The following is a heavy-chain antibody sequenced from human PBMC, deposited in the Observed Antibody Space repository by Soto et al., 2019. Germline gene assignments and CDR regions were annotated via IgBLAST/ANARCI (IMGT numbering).Heavy chain of an antibody. CDR2: ISSSGSTI. V-gene: IGHV3-48*03. CDR1: GFTFSSYE. Sequence: EVQLVESGGGLVQPGGSLRLSCAASGFTFSSYEMNWVRQAPGKGLEWVSYISSSGSTIYYADSVKGRFTISRDNAKNSLYLQMNSLRAEDTAVYYCARERRGSPWRTRGEGMDVWGQGTTVTVSS. D-gene: IGHD3-10*01. J-gene: IGHJ6*02. CDR3: ARERRGSPWRTRGEGMDV.